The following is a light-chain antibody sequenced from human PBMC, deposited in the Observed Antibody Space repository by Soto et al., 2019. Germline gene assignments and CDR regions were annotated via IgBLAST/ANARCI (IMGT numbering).Light chain of an antibody. J-gene: IGKJ4*01. V-gene: IGKV1-17*01. CDR1: QGIGSD. CDR3: LQHNCYPPT. Sequence: DIQMTQSPSSLSASVGDRVTITCRASQGIGSDLGWYQQKPGKAPKRLIYAAYNLQSGAPSRFSGSGSGTEFTLTISSLQPEDFATYYCLQHNCYPPTFGGGTKVEIK. CDR2: AAY.